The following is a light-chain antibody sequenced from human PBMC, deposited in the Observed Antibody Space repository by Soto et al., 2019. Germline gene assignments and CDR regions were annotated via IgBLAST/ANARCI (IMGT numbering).Light chain of an antibody. CDR3: QQYNSYPWT. J-gene: IGKJ1*01. V-gene: IGKV3-15*01. Sequence: VVLTQSPATLSVSPGERATLSCRTSQSVGNNLAWYQQKPGQAPRLLMYGAFIRAPGLPVRFRGTGSGTEFTLTISSLQPDDFATYYCQQYNSYPWTFGQGTKVDIK. CDR2: GAF. CDR1: QSVGNN.